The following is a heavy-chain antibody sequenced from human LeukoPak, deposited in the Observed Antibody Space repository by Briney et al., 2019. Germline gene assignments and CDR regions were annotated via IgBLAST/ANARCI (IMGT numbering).Heavy chain of an antibody. Sequence: GASVKVSCKASGGTFSSYAISWVRQAPGQGLEWMGRIIPILGIANYAQKFRGRVTITADKSTSTAYMELSSLRSEDTAVYYCARGTGYSSSPPMSFWGQGTMVTVSS. D-gene: IGHD6-13*01. CDR3: ARGTGYSSSPPMSF. CDR1: GGTFSSYA. CDR2: IIPILGIA. V-gene: IGHV1-69*04. J-gene: IGHJ3*01.